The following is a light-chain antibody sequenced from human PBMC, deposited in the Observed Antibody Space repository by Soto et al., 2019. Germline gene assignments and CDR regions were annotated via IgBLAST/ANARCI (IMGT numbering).Light chain of an antibody. Sequence: EIVMTQSPDTLSLSPGEGATLSCRVSQSIRSNLAWFHQKPGQAPRLLIYHISTRASGIPDRFSGSGSGTDFTLTISRLEPEDFAVYYCQQYGDSPYTFGRGTKVDIK. CDR2: HIS. J-gene: IGKJ2*01. CDR1: QSIRSN. CDR3: QQYGDSPYT. V-gene: IGKV3-20*01.